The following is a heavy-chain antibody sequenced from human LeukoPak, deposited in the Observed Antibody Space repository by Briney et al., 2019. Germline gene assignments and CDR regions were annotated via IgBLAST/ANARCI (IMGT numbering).Heavy chain of an antibody. V-gene: IGHV1-2*02. CDR2: INPNGGGT. Sequence: ASVKVSCKASGYTFTGYYMHWVRQAPGQGLEWMGWINPNGGGTNYAQKFQGRVTMTRDTSISTAYMELSRLRSDDTAVYYCARGGYCSSTSCRLSLDYWGQGTLVTVSS. D-gene: IGHD2-2*01. CDR3: ARGGYCSSTSCRLSLDY. CDR1: GYTFTGYY. J-gene: IGHJ4*02.